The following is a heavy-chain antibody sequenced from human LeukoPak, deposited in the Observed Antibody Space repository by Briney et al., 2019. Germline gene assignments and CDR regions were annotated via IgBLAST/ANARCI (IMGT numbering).Heavy chain of an antibody. CDR3: ARDYYDSSGYYEGVY. CDR2: INPNGGST. D-gene: IGHD3-22*01. V-gene: IGHV1-2*06. Sequence: ASVKVSSTASGYTFTGYYMHRVRHAPGQGLEWMGRINPNGGSTNYAQKFQGRVTMTRDTSISTVYMELSRPRSEDTAVYYCARDYYDSSGYYEGVYWGQGTLVTVSS. J-gene: IGHJ4*02. CDR1: GYTFTGYY.